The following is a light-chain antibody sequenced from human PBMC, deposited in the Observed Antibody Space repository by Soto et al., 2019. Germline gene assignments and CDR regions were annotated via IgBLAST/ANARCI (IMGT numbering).Light chain of an antibody. CDR2: KAS. CDR3: QRYNRYWT. V-gene: IGKV1-5*03. J-gene: IGKJ1*01. Sequence: DIQMTQSPSTLSASVGDRVTITCRASQSISSWLAWYQQKPGKAPKLLIYKASSLESGVPSRFSGSGSGTEFTLTISSLQPDDFATNYCQRYNRYWTFGQGNKVEIK. CDR1: QSISSW.